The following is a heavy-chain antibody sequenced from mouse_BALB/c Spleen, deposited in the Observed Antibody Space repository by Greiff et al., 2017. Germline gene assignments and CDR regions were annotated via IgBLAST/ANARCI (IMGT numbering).Heavy chain of an antibody. CDR2: ISDGGSYT. CDR3: ARDRGYDVRAWFAY. V-gene: IGHV5-4*02. D-gene: IGHD2-14*01. J-gene: IGHJ3*01. Sequence: EVKVVESGGGLVKPGGSLKLSCAASGFTFSDYYMYWVRQTPEKRLEWVATISDGGSYTYYPDSVKGRFTISRDNAKNNLYLQMSSLKSEDTAMYYCARDRGYDVRAWFAYWGQGTLVTVSA. CDR1: GFTFSDYY.